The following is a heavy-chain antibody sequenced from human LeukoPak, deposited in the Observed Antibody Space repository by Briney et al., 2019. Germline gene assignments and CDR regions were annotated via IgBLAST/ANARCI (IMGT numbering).Heavy chain of an antibody. V-gene: IGHV1-18*01. CDR2: ISAYNGNT. J-gene: IGHJ3*02. D-gene: IGHD1-26*01. Sequence: ASVTVSFKASGYTFTSYGISWVRQAPGQGLEWMGWISAYNGNTNYAQKLQGRVTMTTDTSTSTAYMELRSLRSDDTAVYYCARGPGYSGSYYDAFDIWGQGTMVTVSS. CDR3: ARGPGYSGSYYDAFDI. CDR1: GYTFTSYG.